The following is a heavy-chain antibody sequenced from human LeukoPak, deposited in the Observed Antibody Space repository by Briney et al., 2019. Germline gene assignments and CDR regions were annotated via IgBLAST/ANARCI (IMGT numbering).Heavy chain of an antibody. CDR2: INSDGSAT. CDR1: GFTVNTNY. J-gene: IGHJ4*02. D-gene: IGHD6-19*01. CDR3: ARDPHSYSSGWYYFDL. Sequence: GGSLRLSCAASGFTVNTNYMSWVRQAPGKGLVWVSRINSDGSATNYADSVKGRFTISRDNSKNTLYLQMNTLRVEDTAVYYCARDPHSYSSGWYYFDLWGQGTLVAVSS. V-gene: IGHV3-53*01.